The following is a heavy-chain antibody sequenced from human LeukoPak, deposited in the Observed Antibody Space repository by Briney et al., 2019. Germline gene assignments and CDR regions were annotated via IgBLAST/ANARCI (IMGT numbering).Heavy chain of an antibody. Sequence: ASVKASCKASGYTFTGYYMHWVRQAPGQGLEWMGWINPNSGGTNYAQKFQGRVTMTRDTSISTAYMELSRLRSDDTAVYYCASRVGYYYDSSGYYLPPQFDYWGQGTLVTVSS. D-gene: IGHD3-22*01. CDR1: GYTFTGYY. V-gene: IGHV1-2*02. J-gene: IGHJ4*02. CDR2: INPNSGGT. CDR3: ASRVGYYYDSSGYYLPPQFDY.